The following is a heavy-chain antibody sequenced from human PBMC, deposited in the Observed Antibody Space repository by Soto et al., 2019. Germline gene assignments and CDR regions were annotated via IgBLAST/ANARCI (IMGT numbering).Heavy chain of an antibody. V-gene: IGHV1-69*12. J-gene: IGHJ6*02. CDR3: ARDKDRLQLGSNYYYILDV. Sequence: QVQLVQCGAEVKKPGSSVKVACKASGGTFSTSAISWVRQAPGQGLEWVGGIMPVFPTPDYAQKFQGRVTITADESTTTAYLELTSLRTDDTAVYYCARDKDRLQLGSNYYYILDVWVQGTAITVSS. CDR2: IMPVFPTP. CDR1: GGTFSTSA. D-gene: IGHD1-1*01.